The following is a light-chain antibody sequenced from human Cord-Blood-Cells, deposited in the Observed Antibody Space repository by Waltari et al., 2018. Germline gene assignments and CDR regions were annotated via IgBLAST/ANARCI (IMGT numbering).Light chain of an antibody. J-gene: IGKJ2*01. V-gene: IGKV1-39*01. CDR2: AAS. CDR3: QQSYSTPYT. Sequence: DIQMTQSPSSLSASVGDRVTITCRASQSISSYLNWYQQKPGKAPKLLIYAASSLPSGIPSRFSGSGSGTEFTLTISSLQPEDFAIYYCQQSYSTPYTFGQGTKLEIK. CDR1: QSISSY.